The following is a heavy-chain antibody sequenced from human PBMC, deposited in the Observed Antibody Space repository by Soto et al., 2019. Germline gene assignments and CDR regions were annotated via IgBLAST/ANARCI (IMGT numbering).Heavy chain of an antibody. J-gene: IGHJ6*03. Sequence: ASVKVSCKASGYTFTSYDINWVRQATGQGLEWMGWMNPNSGNTGYAQKFQGRVTMTRNTSISTAYMELSSLRSEDTAVYYCARGIHDFWCGSSVGDQIAYYYYYMDVWGKGTTVTVSS. CDR2: MNPNSGNT. D-gene: IGHD3-3*01. CDR3: ARGIHDFWCGSSVGDQIAYYYYYMDV. V-gene: IGHV1-8*01. CDR1: GYTFTSYD.